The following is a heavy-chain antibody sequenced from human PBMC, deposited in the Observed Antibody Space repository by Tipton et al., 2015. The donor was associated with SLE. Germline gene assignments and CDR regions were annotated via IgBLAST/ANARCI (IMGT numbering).Heavy chain of an antibody. CDR2: IYYSGST. CDR1: GGSISSSSYY. J-gene: IGHJ4*02. Sequence: TLSLTCTVSGGSISSSSYYWGWIRQPPGKGLEWIGSIYYSGSTYYNPSLKSRVTISVDTSKNQFSLKLSSVTAADTAVYYCARVLLVGGDRDYWGQGTLVTVSS. D-gene: IGHD2-21*01. V-gene: IGHV4-39*07. CDR3: ARVLLVGGDRDY.